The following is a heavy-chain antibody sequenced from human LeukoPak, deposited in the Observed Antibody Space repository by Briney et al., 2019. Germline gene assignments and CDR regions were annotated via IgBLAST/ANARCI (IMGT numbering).Heavy chain of an antibody. D-gene: IGHD6-13*01. CDR3: AKDLSSSWQIDY. Sequence: GGSLRLSCAASGLTLSSYAMNWVRQAPGKGLEWVSGITGSSDKTFYADSVKGRFTIFRDSSKNTMYLQINSLRGEDSAIYYCAKDLSSSWQIDYWGQGTLVTVSS. J-gene: IGHJ4*02. CDR1: GLTLSSYA. V-gene: IGHV3-23*01. CDR2: ITGSSDKT.